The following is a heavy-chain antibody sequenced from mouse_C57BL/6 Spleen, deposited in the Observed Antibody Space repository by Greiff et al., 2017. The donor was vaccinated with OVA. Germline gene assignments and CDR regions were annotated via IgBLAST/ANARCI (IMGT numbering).Heavy chain of an antibody. CDR1: GYTFTSYW. CDR2: IDPNSGGT. CDR3: ARSLLYYYGSSGENFDY. V-gene: IGHV1-72*01. Sequence: QVQLKQPGAELVKPGASVKLSCKASGYTFTSYWMHWVKQRPGRGLEWIGRIDPNSGGTKYNEKFKSKATLTVDKPSSTAYMQLSSLTSEDSAVYYCARSLLYYYGSSGENFDYWGQGTTLTVSS. D-gene: IGHD1-1*01. J-gene: IGHJ2*01.